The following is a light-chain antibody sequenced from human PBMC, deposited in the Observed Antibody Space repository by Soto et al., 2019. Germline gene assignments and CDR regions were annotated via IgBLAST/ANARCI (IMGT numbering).Light chain of an antibody. CDR3: QPYNSTPYT. J-gene: IGKJ2*01. CDR1: QTISTY. Sequence: DIQMTQSPSTLSASVGDRATITCRASQTISTYLNWYQQKPGKAPRLLIYDTSSLLSGVPTRFSGSGSGTEFTLTIASLQPEDFAAYYCQPYNSTPYTFGQGTKVEIK. CDR2: DTS. V-gene: IGKV1-39*01.